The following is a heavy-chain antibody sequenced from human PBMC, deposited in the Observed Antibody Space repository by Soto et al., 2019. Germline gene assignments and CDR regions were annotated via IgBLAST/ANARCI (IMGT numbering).Heavy chain of an antibody. V-gene: IGHV3-30*18. J-gene: IGHJ4*02. CDR1: GFTFSSYG. Sequence: PAGSLRLSCAASGFTFSSYGMHWVRQAPGKGLEWVAVISYDGSNKYYADSVKGRFTISRDNSKNTLYLQMNGLRAEDTAVYYCAKILADSSSWYGAPFDYWGQGTLVTVSS. CDR2: ISYDGSNK. CDR3: AKILADSSSWYGAPFDY. D-gene: IGHD6-13*01.